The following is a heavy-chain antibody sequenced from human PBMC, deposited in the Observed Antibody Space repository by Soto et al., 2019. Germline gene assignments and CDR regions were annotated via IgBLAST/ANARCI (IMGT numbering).Heavy chain of an antibody. CDR1: GFTFSSYA. CDR3: AKGQRGSYFADY. D-gene: IGHD1-26*01. V-gene: IGHV3-23*01. CDR2: ISNSGGST. J-gene: IGHJ4*02. Sequence: EVQLLESGGGLVQPGGSLRLSCAASGFTFSSYAMSWGRQAPGKGLEWVSHISNSGGSTYYADSVKGRFTISRDNSKNTRYLQMITLRAEDTAVYYCAKGQRGSYFADYWGQGTLVTVSS.